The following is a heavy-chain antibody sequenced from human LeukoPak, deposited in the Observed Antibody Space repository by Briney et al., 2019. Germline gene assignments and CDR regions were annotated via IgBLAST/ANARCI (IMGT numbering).Heavy chain of an antibody. CDR2: ISGSGGST. V-gene: IGHV3-23*01. D-gene: IGHD1-26*01. J-gene: IGHJ4*02. Sequence: GGSLRLSCAASGFTFSSYWMSWVRQAPGKGLGWVSAISGSGGSTYYADSVKGRFTISRDNSKNTLYLQMNSLRAEDTAVYYCAREWGEGELDYWGQGTLVTVSS. CDR1: GFTFSSYW. CDR3: AREWGEGELDY.